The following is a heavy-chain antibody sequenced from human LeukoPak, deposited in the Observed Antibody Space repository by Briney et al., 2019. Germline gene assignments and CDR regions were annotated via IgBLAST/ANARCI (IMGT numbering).Heavy chain of an antibody. V-gene: IGHV4-39*01. Sequence: NPSETLSLTCTVSGGSISSSSYYWGWIRQPPGKGLEWIGSIYYSGSTYYNPSLKSRVTISVDTSKNQFSLKLSSVTAADTAVYYCARLEGSGSYYKDVWGKGTTVTISS. D-gene: IGHD3-10*01. J-gene: IGHJ6*04. CDR2: IYYSGST. CDR3: ARLEGSGSYYKDV. CDR1: GGSISSSSYY.